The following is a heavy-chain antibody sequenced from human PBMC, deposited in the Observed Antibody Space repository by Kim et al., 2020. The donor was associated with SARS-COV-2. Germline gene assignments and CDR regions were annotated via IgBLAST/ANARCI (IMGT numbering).Heavy chain of an antibody. J-gene: IGHJ3*02. V-gene: IGHV1-46*01. D-gene: IGHD5-18*01. Sequence: FQGRVTMTRDTSTSTVYMELSSLRAEDTAVYYCARDLAAGDNGYADAFDIWGQGTMVTVSS. CDR3: ARDLAAGDNGYADAFDI.